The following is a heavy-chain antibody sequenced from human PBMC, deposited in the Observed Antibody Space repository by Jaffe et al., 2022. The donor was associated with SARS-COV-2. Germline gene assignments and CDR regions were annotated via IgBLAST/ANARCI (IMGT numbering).Heavy chain of an antibody. CDR1: GYPISKYN. J-gene: IGHJ4*02. CDR3: ARDDGATSSLF. V-gene: IGHV1-18*01. CDR2: ISPSNGYT. D-gene: IGHD3-10*01. Sequence: VQLVQSGAEVKKPGASVKVSCKASGYPISKYNIAWVRQAPGQGLEWMGWISPSNGYTDYVREFRGRVTMTADTSTNTVYMGLTGLRSDDTAVYFCARDDGATSSLFWGQGTLVTVSS.